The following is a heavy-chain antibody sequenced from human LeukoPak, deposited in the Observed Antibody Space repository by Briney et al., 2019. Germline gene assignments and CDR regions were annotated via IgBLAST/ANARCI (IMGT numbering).Heavy chain of an antibody. CDR2: IYSGGSA. Sequence: ETLSLTCAVYGGSFSGYYWSWVRQAPGKGLEWVSLIYSGGSAYYTDSVKGRFTISRDNSKNTLYLQMNSLRAEDTAVYYCARSRDGHNYYYYGMDVWGQGTTVTVSS. J-gene: IGHJ6*02. CDR3: ARSRDGHNYYYYGMDV. D-gene: IGHD5-24*01. V-gene: IGHV3-53*01. CDR1: GGSFSGYY.